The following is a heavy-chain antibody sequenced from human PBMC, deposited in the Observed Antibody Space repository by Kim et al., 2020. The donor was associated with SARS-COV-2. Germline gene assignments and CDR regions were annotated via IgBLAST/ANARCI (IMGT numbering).Heavy chain of an antibody. V-gene: IGHV1-58*02. CDR2: IVVGSGNT. Sequence: SVKVSCKASGFTFTSSAMQWVRQARGQRLEWIGWIVVGSGNTNYAQKFQERVTITRDMSTSTAYMELSSLRSEDTAVYYCAADPNYYDSRHRDENFDYWGQGTLVTVSS. J-gene: IGHJ4*02. CDR1: GFTFTSSA. D-gene: IGHD3-22*01. CDR3: AADPNYYDSRHRDENFDY.